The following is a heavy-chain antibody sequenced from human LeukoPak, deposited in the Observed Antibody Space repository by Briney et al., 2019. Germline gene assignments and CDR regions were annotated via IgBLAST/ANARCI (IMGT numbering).Heavy chain of an antibody. Sequence: SETLSLACAVYGGSFSGYYWSWIRQPPGKGLEGIGEINHSGSTNYNPSLKSRITISEDTSKNHFSLKLSPVTAADTAVYYCASPNSQQYSYGYGFDYWGQGTLVTVSS. CDR1: GGSFSGYY. V-gene: IGHV4-34*01. J-gene: IGHJ4*02. CDR3: ASPNSQQYSYGYGFDY. D-gene: IGHD5-18*01. CDR2: INHSGST.